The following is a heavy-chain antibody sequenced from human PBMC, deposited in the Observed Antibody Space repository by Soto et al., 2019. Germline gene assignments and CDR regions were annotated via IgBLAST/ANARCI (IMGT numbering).Heavy chain of an antibody. J-gene: IGHJ4*02. CDR3: ARAGRPGRGEASATLDY. CDR1: VGSFSVYY. CDR2: INHSGST. V-gene: IGHV4-34*01. D-gene: IGHD3-16*01. Sequence: SETLCVTSAFYVGSFSVYYWSWIRQRPGKGLEWIGEINHSGSTNYNPSLKSRVTISVDTSKNQFSLKLSSVTAADTALYYCARAGRPGRGEASATLDYWGQGTMVTVSS.